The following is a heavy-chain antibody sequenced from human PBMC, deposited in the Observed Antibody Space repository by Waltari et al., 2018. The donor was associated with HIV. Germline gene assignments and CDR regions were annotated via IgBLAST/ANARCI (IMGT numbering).Heavy chain of an antibody. CDR2: ISAYNGNT. Sequence: QVQLVQSGAEVKKPGASVKVSCKASGYTFTSYGISWVRQAPGQGLEWMGWISAYNGNTNYAQKLQGRVTMTTDTSTSTAYMELRSLRSDDTAVYYCARDPHLGSGIKGVYYYYGMDVWGQGTTVTVSS. CDR3: ARDPHLGSGIKGVYYYYGMDV. CDR1: GYTFTSYG. J-gene: IGHJ6*02. D-gene: IGHD3-10*01. V-gene: IGHV1-18*01.